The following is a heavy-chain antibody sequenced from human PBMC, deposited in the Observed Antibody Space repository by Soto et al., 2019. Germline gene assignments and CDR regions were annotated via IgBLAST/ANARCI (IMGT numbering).Heavy chain of an antibody. CDR3: AKDAPRRSGWYHFDY. Sequence: PWGSLRLSCAASGFSFTTYAMSWVRQAPGQGLEWVSTIGGHGSKTYYAASLNGRFTICSDRYKNTLYLQMNSLRAQDTALYYYAKDAPRRSGWYHFDYWGQGTLVTVSS. CDR1: GFSFTTYA. D-gene: IGHD6-19*01. J-gene: IGHJ4*02. V-gene: IGHV3-23*01. CDR2: IGGHGSKT.